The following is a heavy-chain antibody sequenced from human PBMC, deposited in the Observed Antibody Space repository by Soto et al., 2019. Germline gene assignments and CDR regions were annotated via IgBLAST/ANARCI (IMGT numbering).Heavy chain of an antibody. D-gene: IGHD3-16*01. V-gene: IGHV3-49*03. J-gene: IGHJ3*02. CDR1: GFTFGDYA. CDR3: SRDLLGGRACDI. CDR2: IRSKASGGTA. Sequence: EVQLVESGGDLVQPGRSLRLSCTTSGFTFGDYAVSWLRQAPGKGLEWVSFIRSKASGGTAEYAASVKGRFTISRDDSKSIAYLQMNSLKTEDTAVYYCSRDLLGGRACDIWGQGTMVTVSS.